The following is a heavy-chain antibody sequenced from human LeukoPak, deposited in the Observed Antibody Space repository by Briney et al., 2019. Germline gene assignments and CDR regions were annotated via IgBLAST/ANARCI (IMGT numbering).Heavy chain of an antibody. J-gene: IGHJ4*02. Sequence: ASVKVSCKTSGYTFTSYHINWVRQATGQGLEWMGWMNPYSGDRSYAQKFQGRLSITSDTSISTAYMDLSSLRSEDTAVYFCARTTSLTASGYDYWGQGTLVTVSS. D-gene: IGHD4-17*01. V-gene: IGHV1-8*03. CDR2: MNPYSGDR. CDR3: ARTTSLTASGYDY. CDR1: GYTFTSYH.